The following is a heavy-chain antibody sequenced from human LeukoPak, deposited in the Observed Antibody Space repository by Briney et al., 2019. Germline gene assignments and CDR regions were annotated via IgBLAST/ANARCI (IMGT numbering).Heavy chain of an antibody. D-gene: IGHD3-9*01. CDR1: GFTFSTYS. CDR3: ASPWGPSGYYKPMDV. Sequence: GGSLRLSCAASGFTFSTYSMDWVRQAPGKGLEWVSSISSSSSYIYYADSVKGRFTISRDNAKNSLYLQMNSLRAEDTAVYYCASPWGPSGYYKPMDVWGQGTTVTVSS. V-gene: IGHV3-21*01. CDR2: ISSSSSYI. J-gene: IGHJ6*02.